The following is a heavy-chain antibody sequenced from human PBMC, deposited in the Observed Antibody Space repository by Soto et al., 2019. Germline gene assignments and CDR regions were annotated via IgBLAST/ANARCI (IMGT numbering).Heavy chain of an antibody. CDR1: GGSISSYY. D-gene: IGHD5-18*01. CDR2: IYYSGST. Sequence: PSETLSLTCTVSGGSISSYYWSGIRQPPGKGLEWIGYIYYSGSTNYNPSLKSRVTISVDTSKNQFSLKLSSVTAADTAVYYCARVGPRGYSYGSDYYYYGMDVWGQGTTVTVSS. J-gene: IGHJ6*02. V-gene: IGHV4-59*01. CDR3: ARVGPRGYSYGSDYYYYGMDV.